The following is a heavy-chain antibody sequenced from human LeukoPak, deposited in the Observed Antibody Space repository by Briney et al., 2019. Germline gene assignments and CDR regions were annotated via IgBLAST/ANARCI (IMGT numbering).Heavy chain of an antibody. CDR1: GFTFRSYA. J-gene: IGHJ4*02. D-gene: IGHD4-23*01. V-gene: IGHV3-23*01. CDR3: AKAPGFTVVTSFDW. CDR2: ISGSGDGT. Sequence: PGGSLRLSCEASGFTFRSYAMNWVRQAPGKGLEWVSAISGSGDGTHYADSVKGRSTISRDNSKNTLYLQMNSLRVEDTAVYSCAKAPGFTVVTSFDWWGQGTLVTVSS.